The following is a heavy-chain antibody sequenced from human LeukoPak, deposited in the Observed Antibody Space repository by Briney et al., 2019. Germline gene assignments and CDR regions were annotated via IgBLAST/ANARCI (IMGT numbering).Heavy chain of an antibody. J-gene: IGHJ4*02. CDR1: GGSFSGYY. CDR3: ARDPDL. V-gene: IGHV4-34*01. CDR2: INHSGST. Sequence: ETLSLTCAVYGGSFSGYYWSWIRQPPGKGLEWIGEINHSGSTNYNPSLKSRVTISVDTSKNQFSLKLSSVTAADTAVYYCARDPDLWGQGTLVTVSS.